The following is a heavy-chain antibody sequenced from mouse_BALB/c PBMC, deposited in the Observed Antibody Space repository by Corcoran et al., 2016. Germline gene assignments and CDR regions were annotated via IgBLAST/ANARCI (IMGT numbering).Heavy chain of an antibody. V-gene: IGHV1-26*01. D-gene: IGHD2-3*01. J-gene: IGHJ1*01. Sequence: EVQLQQSGPELVKPGASVKMSCKASGYTFTDYYMKWMKQSHGKSLEWIGDIDPNNGGTSYNQKFKGKATLTVDKSSSTAYMQLNSLTSEDSAVYYCARDGYWYFDVWGAGTTVTVSS. CDR3: ARDGYWYFDV. CDR2: IDPNNGGT. CDR1: GYTFTDYY.